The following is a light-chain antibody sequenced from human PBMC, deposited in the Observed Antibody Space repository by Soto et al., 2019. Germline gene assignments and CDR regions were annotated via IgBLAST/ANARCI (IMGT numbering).Light chain of an antibody. V-gene: IGKV1-5*03. Sequence: DIQMTQSPSTLSASVGDRVTITCRASQSISDWLAWYQQKPGKAPNLLIYKASTLQSGVPPRFSGSGSGTEFTLTITRLQPDDFATYYCQQYNTYPLTFGGRTKVDIK. J-gene: IGKJ4*01. CDR1: QSISDW. CDR3: QQYNTYPLT. CDR2: KAS.